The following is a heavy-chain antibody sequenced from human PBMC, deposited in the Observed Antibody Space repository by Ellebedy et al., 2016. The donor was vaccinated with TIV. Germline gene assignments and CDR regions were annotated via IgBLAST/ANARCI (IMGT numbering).Heavy chain of an antibody. CDR1: GFIFSSYY. D-gene: IGHD3-10*01. Sequence: PGGSLRLSCVASGFIFSSYYMTRVRQAPGKGLEWISYISGSGGMMDHADSVKGRFTISRDNAKNSLHLPLSSLRAEDTAVYYCARQSRGPSYYFDYWGQGALVTVSS. CDR2: ISGSGGMM. J-gene: IGHJ4*02. V-gene: IGHV3-48*03. CDR3: ARQSRGPSYYFDY.